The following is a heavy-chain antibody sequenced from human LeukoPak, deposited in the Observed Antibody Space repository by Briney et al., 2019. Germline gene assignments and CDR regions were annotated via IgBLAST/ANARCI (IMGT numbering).Heavy chain of an antibody. J-gene: IGHJ2*01. CDR2: ISSSGNTV. CDR3: ARGAVAGLWYFDL. CDR1: GFTFSSYE. Sequence: GGSLRLSCAASGFTFSSYEMNWVRQAPGKGLEWVSYISSSGNTVYYADSVKGRFTISRDNAKNSLFLQMNTLRSEDTAVYYCARGAVAGLWYFDLWGRGTLVTVSS. V-gene: IGHV3-48*03. D-gene: IGHD6-19*01.